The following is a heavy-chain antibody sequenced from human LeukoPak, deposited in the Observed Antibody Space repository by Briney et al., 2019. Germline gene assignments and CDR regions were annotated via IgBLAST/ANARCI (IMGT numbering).Heavy chain of an antibody. J-gene: IGHJ3*02. V-gene: IGHV1-2*02. CDR3: ARLSQQSFDI. CDR2: INPNSGGT. CDR1: GYTFTAYN. Sequence: GASVRVSCKASGYTFTAYNMHWVRQAPGQGLEWMGWINPNSGGTNYAQKFQGRVTMTRDTSTSTVYMELSSLRSDDTAVYYCARLSQQSFDIWGQGTLVTVSS.